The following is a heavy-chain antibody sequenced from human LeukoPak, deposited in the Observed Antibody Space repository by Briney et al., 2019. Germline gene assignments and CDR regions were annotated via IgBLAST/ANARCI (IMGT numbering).Heavy chain of an antibody. CDR2: IILNSGGS. Sequence: ASVKVSCKASGYTFTGYFMHWVRQAPGQGLEWMGRIILNSGGSNFAQSFQGRVIMTRDTSISTTYMELSSLKSDDTAVYYCARGSYSGYDIDYWGQGTLVTVSS. CDR3: ARGSYSGYDIDY. CDR1: GYTFTGYF. V-gene: IGHV1-2*06. D-gene: IGHD5-12*01. J-gene: IGHJ4*02.